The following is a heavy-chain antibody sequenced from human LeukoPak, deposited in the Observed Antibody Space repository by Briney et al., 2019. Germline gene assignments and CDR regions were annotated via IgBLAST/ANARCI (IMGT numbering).Heavy chain of an antibody. CDR2: INHSGST. CDR1: GGSFSGYY. Sequence: PSETLSLTCAVYGGSFSGYYWSWIRQPPGKGLEWIGEINHSGSTNYNPSLKSRVTISVDTSKNQFSLKLSSVTAADTAVYYCAMYSSSPHAGFDPWGQGTLVTVSS. J-gene: IGHJ5*02. V-gene: IGHV4-34*01. D-gene: IGHD6-6*01. CDR3: AMYSSSPHAGFDP.